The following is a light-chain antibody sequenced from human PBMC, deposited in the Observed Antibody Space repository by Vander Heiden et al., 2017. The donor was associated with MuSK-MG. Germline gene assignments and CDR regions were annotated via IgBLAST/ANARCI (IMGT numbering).Light chain of an antibody. CDR1: QSVTSSY. CDR3: QQYGISPT. V-gene: IGKV3-20*01. Sequence: ELVLTQSPGTLSLSPGEGATLSCRASQSVTSSYLAWYQQKPGQAPRLLIYGASSRATGIPDRFMGSGSGTDFSLTITSLEPEDFAVYYCQQYGISPTFGQGTKLEIE. CDR2: GAS. J-gene: IGKJ2*01.